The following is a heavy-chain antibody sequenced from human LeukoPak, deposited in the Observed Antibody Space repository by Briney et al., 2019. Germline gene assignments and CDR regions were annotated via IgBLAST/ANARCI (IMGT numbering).Heavy chain of an antibody. CDR2: ISWNSGSI. Sequence: GGSLRLSCAASGFTFSSYSMNWVRQAPGKGLEWVSGISWNSGSIGYADSVKGRFTISRDNAKNSLYLQMNSLRAEDTALYYCARNKPPYDSSGYFDAFDIWGQGTMVTVSS. CDR3: ARNKPPYDSSGYFDAFDI. D-gene: IGHD3-22*01. J-gene: IGHJ3*02. CDR1: GFTFSSYS. V-gene: IGHV3-9*01.